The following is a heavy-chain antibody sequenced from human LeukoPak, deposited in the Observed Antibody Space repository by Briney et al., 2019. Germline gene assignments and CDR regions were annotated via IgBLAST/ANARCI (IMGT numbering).Heavy chain of an antibody. CDR1: GGSFSGYY. CDR2: IYYSGST. D-gene: IGHD6-13*01. J-gene: IGHJ4*02. V-gene: IGHV4-34*01. CDR3: ARGSSSWYYFDY. Sequence: PSETLSLTCAVYGGSFSGYYWSWIRQPPGKGLEWIGSIYYSGSTYYNPSLKSRVTISVDTSKNQFSLKLSSVTAADTAVYYCARGSSSWYYFDYWGQGTLVTVSS.